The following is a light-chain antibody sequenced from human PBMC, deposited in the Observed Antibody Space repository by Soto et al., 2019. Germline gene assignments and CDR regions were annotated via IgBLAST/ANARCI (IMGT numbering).Light chain of an antibody. CDR3: SSYTSSSTYV. CDR1: SSDVGSYNR. V-gene: IGLV2-18*02. Sequence: QSALTQPPSVSGSPGQSVTISCTGTSSDVGSYNRVSWYQQPPGTAPKLMIYEASNRPSGVPDRFSGSKSGNTAPLTISGLQAEDEADYYCSSYTSSSTYVFGSGTKVTVL. J-gene: IGLJ1*01. CDR2: EAS.